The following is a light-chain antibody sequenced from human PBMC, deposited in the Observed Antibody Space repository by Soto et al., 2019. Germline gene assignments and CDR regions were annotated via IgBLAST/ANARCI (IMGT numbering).Light chain of an antibody. V-gene: IGKV3-11*01. CDR3: QQSSNWPPLT. CDR1: QSVSSY. Sequence: TLSLSPGERATLSCRASQSVSSYLAWYQQKPGQAPRLLIYDASNRATGIPARFSGSGSGTDFTLTISSLGPEDFAVYYCQQSSNWPPLTFGGGTKVDIK. J-gene: IGKJ4*01. CDR2: DAS.